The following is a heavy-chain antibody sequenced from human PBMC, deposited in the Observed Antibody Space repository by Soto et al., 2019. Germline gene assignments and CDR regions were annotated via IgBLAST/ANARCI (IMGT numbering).Heavy chain of an antibody. CDR3: NSLKTEDTAVYYCTTDYYDSSGPDY. J-gene: IGHJ4*02. Sequence: TSETLSLTCTVSGGSISSYYWSWIRQPPGKGLEWIGYIYYSGSTNYNPSLKSRVTISVDTSKNQFSLKLSSVSSVFTLYLQMNSLKTEDTAVYYCTTDYYDSSGPDYWGQGTLVTVSS. CDR1: GGSISSYY. V-gene: IGHV4-59*01. D-gene: IGHD3-22*01. CDR2: IYYSGST.